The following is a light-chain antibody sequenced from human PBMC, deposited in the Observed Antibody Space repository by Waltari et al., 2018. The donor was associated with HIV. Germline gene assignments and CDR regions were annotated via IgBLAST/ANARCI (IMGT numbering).Light chain of an antibody. CDR2: DCG. Sequence: QSALTQPASVSGSPGQSITISCTGTSSDVGGYNYVSWYQQHPGKAPKLMIYDCGKRPSGVSNRFSGSKSGNTASLAVSGLRAEDEADYYCSSFTRSSTRVFGGGTKLTVL. CDR1: SSDVGGYNY. J-gene: IGLJ3*02. V-gene: IGLV2-14*03. CDR3: SSFTRSSTRV.